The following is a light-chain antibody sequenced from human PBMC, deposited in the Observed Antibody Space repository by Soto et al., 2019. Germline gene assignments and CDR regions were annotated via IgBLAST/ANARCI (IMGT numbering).Light chain of an antibody. CDR2: EVN. V-gene: IGLV2-8*01. J-gene: IGLJ3*02. CDR3: ISYAGNNVWV. CDR1: SSDVGGYTY. Sequence: QSVLTQPPSASGSPGQSVTISCTGTSSDVGGYTYVSWYQQHPDKAPKLMIYEVNKRPPGVPDRFSGSKSGNTASLTVSGFQTEDEADYYCISYAGNNVWVFGGGTKVTVL.